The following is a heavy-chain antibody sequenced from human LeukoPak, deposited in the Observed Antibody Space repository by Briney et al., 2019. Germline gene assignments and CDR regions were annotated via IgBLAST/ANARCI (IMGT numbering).Heavy chain of an antibody. CDR3: ARDRYYYDSSGYYADYYYYYGMDV. CDR1: GYTFTGYY. V-gene: IGHV7-4-1*02. CDR2: INTNTGNP. D-gene: IGHD3-22*01. Sequence: ASVKVSCKASGYTFTGYYMHLVRQAPGQGLEWMGWINTNTGNPTYAQGFTGRFVFSLDTSVSTAYLQISSLKAEDTAVYYCARDRYYYDSSGYYADYYYYYGMDVWGQGTTVTVSS. J-gene: IGHJ6*02.